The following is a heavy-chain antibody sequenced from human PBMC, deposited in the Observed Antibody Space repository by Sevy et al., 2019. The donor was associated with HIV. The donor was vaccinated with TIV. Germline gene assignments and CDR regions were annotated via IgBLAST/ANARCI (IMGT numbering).Heavy chain of an antibody. V-gene: IGHV3-7*01. CDR2: MKEDGSDK. D-gene: IGHD5-18*01. CDR1: GFTFSVYW. Sequence: GGSLRLSCVASGFTFSVYWMTWVRQAPGKGLEWVATMKEDGSDKDYVDSVKGRFTISRDNAKNSLYLQMNSLRAEDTAVYYWGREGVGGYSYSLDQWGLGTLVTVSS. CDR3: GREGVGGYSYSLDQ. J-gene: IGHJ4*02.